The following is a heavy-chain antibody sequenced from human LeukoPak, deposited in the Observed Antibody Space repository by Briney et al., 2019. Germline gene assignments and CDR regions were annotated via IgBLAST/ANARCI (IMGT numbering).Heavy chain of an antibody. V-gene: IGHV1-18*01. CDR3: ARGTIYYYDSSGYYPFDY. D-gene: IGHD3-22*01. CDR1: GYTFTSYG. J-gene: IGHJ4*02. CDR2: ISAYNGNT. Sequence: ASVKVSCKASGYTFTSYGISWVRQAPGQGLEWMGWISAYNGNTNYAQKVQGRVTMTTDTSTSTAYMELRSLRSDDTAVYYCARGTIYYYDSSGYYPFDYWGQGPLVTVSS.